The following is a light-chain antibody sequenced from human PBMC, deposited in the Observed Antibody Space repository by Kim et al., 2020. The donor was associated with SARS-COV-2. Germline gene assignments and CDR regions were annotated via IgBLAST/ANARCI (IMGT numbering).Light chain of an antibody. CDR2: DVS. CDR3: SSFSSASTVI. V-gene: IGLV2-14*01. Sequence: QSALTQPASVSGSPGQSITVSCIGTSSDIGSHNFVSWYQQHPGKAPQLMIYDVSQRPSGVSNRFSGSKSGNTASLTISGLQTEDEAHYYCSSFSSASTVIFGGGTQLTVL. J-gene: IGLJ2*01. CDR1: SSDIGSHNF.